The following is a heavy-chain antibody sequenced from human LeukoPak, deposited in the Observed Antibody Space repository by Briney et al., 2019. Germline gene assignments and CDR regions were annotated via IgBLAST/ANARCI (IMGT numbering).Heavy chain of an antibody. J-gene: IGHJ4*02. CDR1: GFTFSTYS. D-gene: IGHD6-19*01. V-gene: IGHV3-48*01. CDR2: ISSSSSTI. CDR3: TRVLYSSGWYGNHY. Sequence: GGSLRLSCAASGFTFSTYSMNWVRQAPGRGLEWVSYISSSSSTIYYADSVKGRFTISRDNAKNSLYLQMNSLRAEDTAVYYCTRVLYSSGWYGNHYWGQGTLVTVSS.